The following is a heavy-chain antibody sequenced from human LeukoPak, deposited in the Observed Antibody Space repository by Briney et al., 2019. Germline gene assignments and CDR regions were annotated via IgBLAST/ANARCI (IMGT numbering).Heavy chain of an antibody. CDR3: ARGGLVRGTINSLIGFGI. J-gene: IGHJ3*02. Sequence: SQTLSLTCAISGDSVSSNSAGWNWIRQSPSRGLEWLGRTYYRSKWYNDDAGSVKSRITINADTAKNQFSLQLNSVTPEDTALYYCARGGLVRGTINSLIGFGIWGQGIMVTVSS. CDR1: GDSVSSNSAG. CDR2: TYYRSKWYN. V-gene: IGHV6-1*01. D-gene: IGHD3-10*01.